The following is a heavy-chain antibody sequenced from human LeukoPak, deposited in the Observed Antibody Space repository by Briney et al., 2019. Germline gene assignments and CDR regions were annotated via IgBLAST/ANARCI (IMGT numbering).Heavy chain of an antibody. J-gene: IGHJ4*02. CDR3: ARDPGGSADY. CDR2: IYYSRST. Sequence: SETLSLTCTVSGDSIRSFYWSWIRQPPGKGLEWIGHIYYSRSTNYNPSLKSRVTISVDMSKDQFSLKMTSVNAADTAVYYCARDPGGSADYWGQGTLVTVSS. CDR1: GDSIRSFY. D-gene: IGHD2-15*01. V-gene: IGHV4-59*01.